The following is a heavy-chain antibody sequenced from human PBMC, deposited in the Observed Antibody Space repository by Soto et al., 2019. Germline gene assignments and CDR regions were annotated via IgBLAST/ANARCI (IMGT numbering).Heavy chain of an antibody. CDR1: GGSFSGYY. J-gene: IGHJ3*02. CDR2: INHSGST. Sequence: SETLSLTCAVYGGSFSGYYWSWIRQPPGKGLEWIGEINHSGSTNYNPSLKSRVTISVDTSKNQFSLKLSSVTAADTAVYYCGNLELGIYAFDIWGQGTMVTVSS. D-gene: IGHD7-27*01. V-gene: IGHV4-34*01. CDR3: GNLELGIYAFDI.